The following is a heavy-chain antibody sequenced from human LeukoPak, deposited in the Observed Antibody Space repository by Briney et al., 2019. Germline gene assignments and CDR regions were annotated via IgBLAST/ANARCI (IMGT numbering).Heavy chain of an antibody. D-gene: IGHD3-22*01. CDR2: IYSGGST. CDR1: GFTVSSNY. V-gene: IGHV3-53*01. CDR3: ARASTDYYDSSGYLKYYFDY. J-gene: IGHJ4*02. Sequence: GGPLRLSCAASGFTVSSNYMSWVRQALGKGLEWVSVIYSGGSTYYADSVKGRFTISRDNSKNTLYLQMNSLRAEDTAVYYCARASTDYYDSSGYLKYYFDYWGQGTLVTVSS.